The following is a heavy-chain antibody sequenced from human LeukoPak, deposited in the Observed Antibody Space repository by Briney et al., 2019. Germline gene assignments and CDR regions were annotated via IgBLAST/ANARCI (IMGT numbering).Heavy chain of an antibody. Sequence: GGSLRLSCAASGFTFSSYWMHWVRQAPGKGLVWVSRINSDGSSTSYADSVKGRFTISRDNSKNTLYLQMNSLRAEDTAVYYCAKKSSAIVVVTAYWGQGTLVTVSS. CDR2: INSDGSST. J-gene: IGHJ4*02. CDR1: GFTFSSYW. D-gene: IGHD3-22*01. V-gene: IGHV3-74*01. CDR3: AKKSSAIVVVTAY.